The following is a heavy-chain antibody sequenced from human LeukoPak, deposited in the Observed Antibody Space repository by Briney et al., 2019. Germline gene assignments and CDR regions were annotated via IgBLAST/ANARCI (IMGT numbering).Heavy chain of an antibody. CDR1: GGSISSGGYS. V-gene: IGHV4-30-2*01. CDR3: ARHWEGFGGVFYFDY. J-gene: IGHJ4*02. Sequence: SSETLSLTCAVSGGSISSGGYSWSWIRQPPGKGLEWIGYIYHSGSTYYNPSLKSRVTISVDTSKNQFSLKLSSVTAADTAVYYCARHWEGFGGVFYFDYWGQGTLVTVSS. D-gene: IGHD3-16*01. CDR2: IYHSGST.